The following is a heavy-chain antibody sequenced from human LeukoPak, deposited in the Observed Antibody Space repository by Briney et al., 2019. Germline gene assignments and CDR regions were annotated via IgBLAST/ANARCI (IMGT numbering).Heavy chain of an antibody. CDR3: ARGLYGGNSGYFQH. D-gene: IGHD4-23*01. CDR1: GYTFSSYG. V-gene: IGHV1-18*01. CDR2: ISAYNGNT. Sequence: ASVKVSCKASGYTFSSYGISWVRQAPGQGLEWMGWISAYNGNTKYAQKVQGRVTMTTDTSTSTAYMELRSLRSDGTAVYYCARGLYGGNSGYFQHWGQGTLVTVSS. J-gene: IGHJ1*01.